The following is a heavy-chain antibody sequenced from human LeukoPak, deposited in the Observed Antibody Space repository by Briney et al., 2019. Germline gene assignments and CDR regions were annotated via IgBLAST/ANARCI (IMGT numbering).Heavy chain of an antibody. CDR2: ISSSGSYI. CDR1: GFTFSSYS. D-gene: IGHD5-18*01. J-gene: IGHJ4*02. V-gene: IGHV3-21*01. CDR3: ARVTGRVDTAMVKSDY. Sequence: GGSLRLSCAASGFTFSSYSMNWVRQAPGKGLEWVSSISSSGSYIYYADSVKGRFTISRDNAKNSLYLQMNSLRAEDTAVYYCARVTGRVDTAMVKSDYWGQGTLVTVSS.